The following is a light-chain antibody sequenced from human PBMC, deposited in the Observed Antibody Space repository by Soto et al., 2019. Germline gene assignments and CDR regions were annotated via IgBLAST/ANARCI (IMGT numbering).Light chain of an antibody. V-gene: IGKV1-6*01. CDR3: LQYYNFSWT. CDR1: QDIRND. CDR2: AAF. J-gene: IGKJ1*01. Sequence: AIQVTQSPSSLSASVGDRVTITCRASQDIRNDLAWYQQKPGQAPNLLILAAFNLQSGVPSRFSGGGSGTHFTLTISSLQPDDFASYFCLQYYNFSWTFGQGTKVDIK.